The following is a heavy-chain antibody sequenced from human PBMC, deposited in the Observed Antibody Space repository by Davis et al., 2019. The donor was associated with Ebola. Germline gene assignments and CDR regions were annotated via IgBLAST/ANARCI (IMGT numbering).Heavy chain of an antibody. CDR3: ARIPIYGSGSYLYYYYGMDV. V-gene: IGHV4-34*01. J-gene: IGHJ6*02. Sequence: PSETLSLTCAVYGGSFSGYYWGWIRQPPGKGLEWIGEINHSGSTNYNPSLKSRVTISVDTSKNQFSLKLSSVTAADTAVYYCARIPIYGSGSYLYYYYGMDVWGQGTTVTVSS. D-gene: IGHD3-10*01. CDR1: GGSFSGYY. CDR2: INHSGST.